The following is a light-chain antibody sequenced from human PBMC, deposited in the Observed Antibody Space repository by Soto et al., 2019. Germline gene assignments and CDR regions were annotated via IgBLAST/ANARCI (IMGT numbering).Light chain of an antibody. Sequence: QSALTQPASVSGYPGQSITISCTGTSSDVGGYNYVSWYQQYPGKAPKVIIYDVSNRPSGVSNRFSGSKSGNTASLTISGLQAEDEADYYCRSYRSSSIVVFGGGTKLTVL. CDR3: RSYRSSSIVV. J-gene: IGLJ2*01. CDR1: SSDVGGYNY. CDR2: DVS. V-gene: IGLV2-14*01.